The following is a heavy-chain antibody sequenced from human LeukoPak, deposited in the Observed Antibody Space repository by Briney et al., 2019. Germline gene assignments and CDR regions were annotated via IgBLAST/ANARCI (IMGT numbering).Heavy chain of an antibody. V-gene: IGHV3-23*01. D-gene: IGHD3-10*01. CDR3: ASGSYGSGFYYFYYMDV. Sequence: PGGSLRLSCAASGFTFSKYAMSWVRQAPGKGLEWVSGLSGTSGTTYYADSVKGRFTISRDNAKNSLYLQMNSLRAEDTAVYYCASGSYGSGFYYFYYMDVWGKGTTVTVSS. CDR1: GFTFSKYA. CDR2: LSGTSGTT. J-gene: IGHJ6*03.